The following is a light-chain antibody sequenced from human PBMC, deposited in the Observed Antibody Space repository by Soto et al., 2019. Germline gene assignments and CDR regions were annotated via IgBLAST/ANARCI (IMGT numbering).Light chain of an antibody. Sequence: QSALTQPASVSGSPGQSITISCTGTSSDVGAYNHVSWYQQHPGKVPKVMIYEVNNRPSGVSNRFSASKSGNTASLTISGLQAEDEATYYCSSFTSGGTWVFGGGTMLTVL. CDR1: SSDVGAYNH. CDR2: EVN. CDR3: SSFTSGGTWV. J-gene: IGLJ3*02. V-gene: IGLV2-14*03.